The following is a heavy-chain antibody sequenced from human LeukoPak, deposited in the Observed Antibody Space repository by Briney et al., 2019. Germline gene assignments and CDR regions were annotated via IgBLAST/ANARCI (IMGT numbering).Heavy chain of an antibody. Sequence: SVKVSCKXSGGTFSSYAISWVRQAPGQGLEWMGGIIPIFGTANYAQKFQGRVTITADESTSTAYMELSSLRSEDTAVYYCARGPDIVVVPAAPYYNYYYMDVWGKGTTVTVSS. D-gene: IGHD2-2*01. V-gene: IGHV1-69*13. CDR3: ARGPDIVVVPAAPYYNYYYMDV. CDR2: IIPIFGTA. J-gene: IGHJ6*03. CDR1: GGTFSSYA.